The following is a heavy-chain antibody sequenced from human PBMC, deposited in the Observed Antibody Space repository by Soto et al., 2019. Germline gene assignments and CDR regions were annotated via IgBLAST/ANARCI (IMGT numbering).Heavy chain of an antibody. Sequence: QVQLQDSCPGLVKPSETLSLTCTVSGGSISSYYWSWIRQPPGKGLEWSGSIYYSGSNNYNPSLKSRDTISVDTSKNQFSLKLSSVTAEDTAVDYCAREGNFCTNCVCYPGGFDYWGQGTLVTVSS. CDR3: AREGNFCTNCVCYPGGFDY. CDR1: GGSISSYY. CDR2: IYYSGSN. J-gene: IGHJ4*02. V-gene: IGHV4-59*01. D-gene: IGHD2-8*01.